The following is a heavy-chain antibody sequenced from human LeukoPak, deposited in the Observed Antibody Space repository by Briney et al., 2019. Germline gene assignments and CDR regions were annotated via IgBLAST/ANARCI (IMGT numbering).Heavy chain of an antibody. CDR3: ARGNWDSSGWYYDY. CDR2: IISIFGTA. J-gene: IGHJ4*02. D-gene: IGHD6-19*01. V-gene: IGHV1-69*05. CDR1: GGTFSSYA. Sequence: GASVKVSCKASGGTFSSYAISWVRPAPGQGLEWMGRIISIFGTANYAQKFQGRVTITTDESTNTAYMELSSLRSEDTAVYYCARGNWDSSGWYYDYWGQGTLVTVSS.